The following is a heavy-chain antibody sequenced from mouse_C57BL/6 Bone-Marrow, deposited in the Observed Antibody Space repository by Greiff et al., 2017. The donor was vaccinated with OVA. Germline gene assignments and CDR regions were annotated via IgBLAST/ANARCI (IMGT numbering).Heavy chain of an antibody. D-gene: IGHD1-1*01. CDR2: IYPGNGDT. CDR3: ARYPYYYGSRHWYFDV. J-gene: IGHJ1*03. V-gene: IGHV1-12*01. CDR1: GYTFTSYN. Sequence: QVQLKESGAELVRPGASVKMSCKASGYTFTSYNMHWVKQTPRQGLEWIGAIYPGNGDTSYNQKFKGKATLTVDKSSSTAYMQLSSLTSEDSAVYCCARYPYYYGSRHWYFDVWGTGTTVTVSS.